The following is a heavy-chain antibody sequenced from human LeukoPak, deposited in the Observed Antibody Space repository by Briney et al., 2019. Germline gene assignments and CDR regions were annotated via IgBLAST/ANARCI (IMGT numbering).Heavy chain of an antibody. D-gene: IGHD2-2*01. Sequence: GGSLRLSCAASGFIFSSYSMNWVRQAPGKGLEWVSCISSTSSSYIYYADSVKGRFTISRDNAKNSLYLQMNSLRAEDTAVYYCARERRAGMPAYYYMDVWGEGTTVTVSS. CDR3: ARERRAGMPAYYYMDV. J-gene: IGHJ6*03. CDR2: ISSTSSSYI. CDR1: GFIFSSYS. V-gene: IGHV3-21*01.